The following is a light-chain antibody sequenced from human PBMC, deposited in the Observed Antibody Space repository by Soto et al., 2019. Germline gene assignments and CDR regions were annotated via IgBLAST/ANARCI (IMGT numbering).Light chain of an antibody. V-gene: IGLV2-14*01. CDR2: EVS. CDR1: SSDVGGYNY. Sequence: ALTQPASVSGSPGQSITISCTGTSSDVGGYNYVSWYQQHPGKAPKLMIYEVSNRPSGVSNRFSGSKSGNTASLTISGLQAEDEADYYCSSYTGSATLVFGGGTKLTVL. J-gene: IGLJ3*02. CDR3: SSYTGSATLV.